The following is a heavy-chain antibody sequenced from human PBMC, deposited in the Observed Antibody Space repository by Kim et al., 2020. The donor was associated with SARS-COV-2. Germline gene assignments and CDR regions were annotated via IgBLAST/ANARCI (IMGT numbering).Heavy chain of an antibody. CDR1: GYTFTSYA. V-gene: IGHV7-4-1*02. J-gene: IGHJ6*02. CDR2: INTNTGNP. D-gene: IGHD3-10*01. CDR3: ATGLGGQVYYYYGMDV. Sequence: ASVKVSCKASGYTFTSYAMNWVRQAPGQGLEWMGWINTNTGNPTYAQGFTGRFVFSLDTSVSTAYLQISSLKAEDTAVYYCATGLGGQVYYYYGMDVWGQGTTVNVSS.